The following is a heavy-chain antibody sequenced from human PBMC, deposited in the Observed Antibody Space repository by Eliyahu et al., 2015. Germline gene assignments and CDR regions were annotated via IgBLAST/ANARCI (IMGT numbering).Heavy chain of an antibody. CDR1: GYTFTGXY. CDR2: INPNSGGT. CDR3: ARVRFQWELRYFDY. Sequence: QVQLVQSGAEVKKPGASVKVSCKASGYTFTGXYMXGVRQAPGQGLEWMGWINPNSGGTNYAQKFQGRVTMTRDTSISTAYMELSRLRSDDTAVYYCARVRFQWELRYFDYWGQGTLVTVSS. J-gene: IGHJ4*02. V-gene: IGHV1-2*02. D-gene: IGHD1-26*01.